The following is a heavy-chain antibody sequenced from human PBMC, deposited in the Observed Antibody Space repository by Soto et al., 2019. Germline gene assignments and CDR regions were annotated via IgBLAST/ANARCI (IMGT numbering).Heavy chain of an antibody. CDR1: GFSLNDTRMG. J-gene: IGHJ4*02. D-gene: IGHD1-26*01. CDR3: VRVRVPWYSYGVTDY. Sequence: QVTLKESGPGLVKPTETLTLTCTVSGFSLNDTRMGVTWIRQPPGKALEWLAHIFSNDQKDYSTSLRSRLTIFQGTSKTQVVLKMTNMDPVDTATYYCVRVRVPWYSYGVTDYWGRGTLVTVSS. V-gene: IGHV2-26*01. CDR2: IFSNDQK.